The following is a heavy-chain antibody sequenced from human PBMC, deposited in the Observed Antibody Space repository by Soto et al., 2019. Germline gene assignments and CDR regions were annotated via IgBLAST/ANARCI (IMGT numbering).Heavy chain of an antibody. Sequence: QLQLQESGPGLVKPSETLSLTCTVSGGSIRSSSYYWGWIRQPPGKGLEWIGSIYYSGSTYYNPSLKSRVTISVDTSKNQFSLKLSSVTAADTAVYYCATLPPPTWIQLWLPEVDWGQGTLVTVSS. CDR2: IYYSGST. CDR3: ATLPPPTWIQLWLPEVD. J-gene: IGHJ4*02. CDR1: GGSIRSSSYY. D-gene: IGHD5-18*01. V-gene: IGHV4-39*01.